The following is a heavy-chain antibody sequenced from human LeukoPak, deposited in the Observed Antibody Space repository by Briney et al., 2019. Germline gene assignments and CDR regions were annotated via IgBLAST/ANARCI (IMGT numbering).Heavy chain of an antibody. CDR2: MNPNSGNT. J-gene: IGHJ5*02. CDR1: GYTFTSYD. D-gene: IGHD2-21*02. V-gene: IGHV1-8*01. Sequence: ASVKVSCKASGYTFTSYDINWVRQATGQGLEGMGWMNPNSGNTGYAQKFQGRVTMTRNTSISTAYMELSSLRSEDTAVYYCARSHIVVVTAIWGRVVAMHNWFDPWGQGTLVTVSS. CDR3: ARSHIVVVTAIWGRVVAMHNWFDP.